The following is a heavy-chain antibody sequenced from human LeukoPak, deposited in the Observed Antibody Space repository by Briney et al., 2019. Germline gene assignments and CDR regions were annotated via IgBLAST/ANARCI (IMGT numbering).Heavy chain of an antibody. J-gene: IGHJ4*02. CDR3: ARDYYDSSGLPDY. V-gene: IGHV3-21*01. CDR2: ISSSSYI. Sequence: GGSLRLSCAASGFTFSSYSMNWVRQAPGKGLEWVSSISSSSYIYYADSVKGRFTISRDNAKNSLYLQMNSLRAEDTAVYYCARDYYDSSGLPDYWGQGTLVTVSS. D-gene: IGHD3-22*01. CDR1: GFTFSSYS.